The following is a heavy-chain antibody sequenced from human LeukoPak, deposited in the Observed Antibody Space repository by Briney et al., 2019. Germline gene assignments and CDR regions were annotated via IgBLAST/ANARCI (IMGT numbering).Heavy chain of an antibody. J-gene: IGHJ5*02. V-gene: IGHV3-74*01. CDR3: AKTNWGYNWFDP. CDR1: GFTFSSYG. Sequence: GGSLRLSCAASGFTFSSYGMHWVRQAPGKGLVWVSRINSDGSSTSYADSVKGRFTISRDNAKNTLYLQMNSLRAEDTAVYYCAKTNWGYNWFDPWGQGTLVTVSS. CDR2: INSDGSST. D-gene: IGHD7-27*01.